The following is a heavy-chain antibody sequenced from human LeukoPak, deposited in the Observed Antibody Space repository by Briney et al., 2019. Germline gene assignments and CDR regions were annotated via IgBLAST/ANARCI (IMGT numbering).Heavy chain of an antibody. D-gene: IGHD6-19*01. Sequence: PSETLSLTCAVYGGSFSGYYWSWIRQPPGKGLEWIGEINHSGSTNYNPSLKSRVTISVDTSKNQFSLKLSSVTAADTAVYYCARGKDAPRRFIAGGGSGKSGGMDVWGKGTTVTVSS. V-gene: IGHV4-34*01. J-gene: IGHJ6*04. CDR2: INHSGST. CDR1: GGSFSGYY. CDR3: ARGKDAPRRFIAGGGSGKSGGMDV.